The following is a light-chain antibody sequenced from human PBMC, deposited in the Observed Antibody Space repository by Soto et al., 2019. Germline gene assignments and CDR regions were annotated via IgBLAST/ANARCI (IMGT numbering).Light chain of an antibody. CDR3: HEYNTWPWT. CDR1: QSLNSN. Sequence: ETVLTQSPATLSVSPGERVTLSCRASQSLNSNLAWYQQKLGQAPRVLIYSASTRATGVPARCSGRGSGTEFILTITSLQSEDLRLYYCHEYNTWPWTFGQGTRVEIK. J-gene: IGKJ1*01. CDR2: SAS. V-gene: IGKV3-15*01.